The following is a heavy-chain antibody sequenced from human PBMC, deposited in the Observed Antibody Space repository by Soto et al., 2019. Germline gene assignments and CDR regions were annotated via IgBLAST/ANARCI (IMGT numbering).Heavy chain of an antibody. CDR3: AGHQINMITLSSNDYYYGMDV. CDR1: GGTFSSYA. J-gene: IGHJ6*02. CDR2: IIPIFGTA. V-gene: IGHV1-69*13. D-gene: IGHD3-16*01. Sequence: ASVKVSCKASGGTFSSYAISWVRQAPGQGLEWMGGIIPIFGTANYAQKFQGRVTITADESTSTAYMELSSLRSEDTAVYYCAGHQINMITLSSNDYYYGMDVWGQGTTVTVSS.